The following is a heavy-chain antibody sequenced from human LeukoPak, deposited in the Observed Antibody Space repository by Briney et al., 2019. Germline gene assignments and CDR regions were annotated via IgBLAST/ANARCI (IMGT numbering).Heavy chain of an antibody. Sequence: SGGSLRLSCAASGFTVSSNYMSWVRQAPGKGLEWVSVIYSGGSTYYADSVKGRFTISRDNPKNTLYLQMNSLRAEDTAVYYCASSSGYYLFDYWGQGTLVTVSS. J-gene: IGHJ4*02. CDR2: IYSGGST. D-gene: IGHD3-22*01. V-gene: IGHV3-66*01. CDR1: GFTVSSNY. CDR3: ASSSGYYLFDY.